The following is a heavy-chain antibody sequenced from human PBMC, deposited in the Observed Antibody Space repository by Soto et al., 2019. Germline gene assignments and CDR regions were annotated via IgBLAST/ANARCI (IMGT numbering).Heavy chain of an antibody. CDR2: IIPIFGTA. V-gene: IGHV1-69*01. Sequence: QVQLVQSGAEVKKPGSSVKVSCKAPGGTFSSYAISWVRQAPGQGLEWMGGIIPIFGTAKYAQKCQGRVTITADDSTGTGHMELRSLSSEDTAVYYCARSQGGSSSLDIYYYYYYGMDVWGQGNTVTVSS. CDR1: GGTFSSYA. J-gene: IGHJ6*02. CDR3: ARSQGGSSSLDIYYYYYYGMDV. D-gene: IGHD2-15*01.